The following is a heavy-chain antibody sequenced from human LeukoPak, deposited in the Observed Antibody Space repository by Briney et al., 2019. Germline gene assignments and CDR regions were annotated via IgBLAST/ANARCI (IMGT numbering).Heavy chain of an antibody. V-gene: IGHV3-23*01. CDR1: GFTFSSYA. CDR2: ISGSGGST. CDR3: ARGYGEMGYYFDY. Sequence: GGSLRLSCAASGFTFSSYAMSWVRQAPGKGLEWVSVISGSGGSTYYADSVKGRFTISRDNSKNTLYLQMNSLRAEDTAVYYCARGYGEMGYYFDYWGQGTLVTVSS. D-gene: IGHD5-18*01. J-gene: IGHJ4*02.